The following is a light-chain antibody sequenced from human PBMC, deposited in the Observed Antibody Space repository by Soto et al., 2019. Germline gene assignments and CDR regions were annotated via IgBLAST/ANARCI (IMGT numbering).Light chain of an antibody. CDR2: DVN. V-gene: IGLV2-14*03. CDR1: RSDIGAYNF. Sequence: QSVLTQPASGSGSPGQSITISCTGTRSDIGAYNFASWYQQHPGEVPKLILYDVNVRPSGVSNRFSGSKSGNTASLTISGLQAEDEADYYCTSWTTSTTMIFGGGTKLTVL. CDR3: TSWTTSTTMI. J-gene: IGLJ2*01.